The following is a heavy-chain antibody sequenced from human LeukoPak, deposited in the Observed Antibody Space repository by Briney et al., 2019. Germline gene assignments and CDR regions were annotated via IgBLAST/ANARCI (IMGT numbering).Heavy chain of an antibody. D-gene: IGHD3-22*01. CDR1: GFTFSSYS. V-gene: IGHV3-21*01. Sequence: GGSLRLSCAASGFTFSSYSMNRVRQAPGNGLEWVSSISSSSSYIYYADSVKGRFTISRDNAKNSLYLQMNSLRAEDTAVYYCARDRSYDSSGYLTGWGQGTLVTVSS. J-gene: IGHJ4*02. CDR3: ARDRSYDSSGYLTG. CDR2: ISSSSSYI.